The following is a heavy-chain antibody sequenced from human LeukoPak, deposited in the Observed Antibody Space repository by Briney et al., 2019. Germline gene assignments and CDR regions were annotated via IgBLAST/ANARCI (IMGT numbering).Heavy chain of an antibody. V-gene: IGHV3-7*03. CDR3: ARETGSGYGMDV. CDR1: GFTFSSDW. D-gene: IGHD3-10*01. CDR2: IKHDGSEK. Sequence: GGSLRLSCAASGFTFSSDWMSWVRQAPGRGPEWVANIKHDGSEKYYVDSVKGRFTISRDNAKSSLYLQMNSLRAEDTAVYYCARETGSGYGMDVWGQGTTVTVSS. J-gene: IGHJ6*02.